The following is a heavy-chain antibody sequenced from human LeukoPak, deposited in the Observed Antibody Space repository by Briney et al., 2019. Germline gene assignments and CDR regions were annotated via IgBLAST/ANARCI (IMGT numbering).Heavy chain of an antibody. CDR3: AREYYYGSGILDAFDI. CDR2: IYYSGST. Sequence: SETLSLTCTVSGGSISSSSYYWGWIRQPPGKGLEWIGSIYYSGSTYYNPSLKSRVTISVDTSKNQFSLKLSSVTAADTAVYYCAREYYYGSGILDAFDIWGQGTMVTVSS. D-gene: IGHD3-10*01. V-gene: IGHV4-39*07. CDR1: GGSISSSSYY. J-gene: IGHJ3*02.